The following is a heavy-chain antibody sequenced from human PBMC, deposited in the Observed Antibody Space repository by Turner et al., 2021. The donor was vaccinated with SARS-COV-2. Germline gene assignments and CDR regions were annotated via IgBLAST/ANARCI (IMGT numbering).Heavy chain of an antibody. D-gene: IGHD6-13*01. J-gene: IGHJ4*02. CDR3: ASQASSFWYYYFDS. CDR1: GGSISSNYY. V-gene: IGHV4-39*01. Sequence: QLQLQESGPGLVKSSETLSLTCTVSGGSISSNYYWGWISQPPGKRLEWIGSIYYSGTTYYNPSLRSRVTISVDTSKNQFSLKMSSVTAAETAVYYCASQASSFWYYYFDSWGQGTLVTVSS. CDR2: IYYSGTT.